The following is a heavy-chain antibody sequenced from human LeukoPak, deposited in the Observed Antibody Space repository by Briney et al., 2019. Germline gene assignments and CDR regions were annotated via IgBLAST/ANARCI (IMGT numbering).Heavy chain of an antibody. V-gene: IGHV3-48*04. Sequence: GGSLRLSCAASGFTFSNYNMNWVRQAPGKGLEWVSYITSSSSIIYYADSVKDRFTISRDNAKNSLYLQMNSLRAEDTAVYYCARSGDYLGDYWGQGTLVTVSS. J-gene: IGHJ4*02. CDR1: GFTFSNYN. D-gene: IGHD4-17*01. CDR2: ITSSSSII. CDR3: ARSGDYLGDY.